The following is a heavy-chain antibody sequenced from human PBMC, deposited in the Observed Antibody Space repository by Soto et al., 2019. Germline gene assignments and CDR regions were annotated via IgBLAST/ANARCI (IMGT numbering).Heavy chain of an antibody. CDR1: GFTFSTYE. CDR2: ISSSGSTI. CDR3: ARHQDTSAWRFDY. V-gene: IGHV3-48*03. D-gene: IGHD2-2*01. Sequence: EVQLVESGGGLVQPGGSLRLSCAASGFTFSTYEMNWVRQAPGKGLEWVSYISSSGSTIYYADSVKGRFTISRDNAKNSVNLQMNSLRDEDPAVYYCARHQDTSAWRFDYWGQGALVTVSS. J-gene: IGHJ4*02.